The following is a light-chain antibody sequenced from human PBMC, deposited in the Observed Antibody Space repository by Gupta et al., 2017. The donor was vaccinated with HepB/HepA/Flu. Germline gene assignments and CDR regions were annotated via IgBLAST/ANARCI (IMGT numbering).Light chain of an antibody. V-gene: IGLV1-47*02. CDR2: NDD. J-gene: IGLJ1*01. Sequence: QPVLTQPPSASGTPGQRVAISCSGSSSNVGRDTVYWYRQLPGTAPKLLIYNDDRRPSGVPDRFSGSKSGTSASLAISGLRSEDEADYYCAAWDNSLSAYVFGTGTWVTVL. CDR3: AAWDNSLSAYV. CDR1: SSNVGRDT.